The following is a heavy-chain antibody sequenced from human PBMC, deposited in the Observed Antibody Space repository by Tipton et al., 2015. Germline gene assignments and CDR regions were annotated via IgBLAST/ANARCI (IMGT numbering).Heavy chain of an antibody. J-gene: IGHJ4*02. CDR2: TYYSGDT. D-gene: IGHD3-22*01. V-gene: IGHV4-31*03. CDR3: ARDATDSSGYYFGY. CDR1: GGSISSGGYY. Sequence: LRLPCTVSGGSISSGGYYWSWIRQRPGKGLEWIGYTYYSGDTYYNPSLKSRVTISADTSKNQFSLNLSSVTAADTAVYYCARDATDSSGYYFGYWGQGTLVTVSS.